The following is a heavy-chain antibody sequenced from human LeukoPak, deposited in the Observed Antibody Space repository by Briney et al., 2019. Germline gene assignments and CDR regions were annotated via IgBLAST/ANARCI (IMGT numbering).Heavy chain of an antibody. CDR1: GGSISSYY. D-gene: IGHD2-15*01. CDR2: IYTSGST. Sequence: PSETLSLTCTVSGGSISSYYWSWIRQPAGKGLEWIGRIYTSGSTNYNPSLKSRVTMSVDTSKNQFSLKLSSVTAADTAVYYCARVVVVAAIPYYYYGMDVWGQGTTVTVSS. V-gene: IGHV4-4*07. CDR3: ARVVVVAAIPYYYYGMDV. J-gene: IGHJ6*02.